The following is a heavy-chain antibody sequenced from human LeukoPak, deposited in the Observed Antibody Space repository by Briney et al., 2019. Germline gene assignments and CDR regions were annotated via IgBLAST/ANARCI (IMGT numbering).Heavy chain of an antibody. CDR1: GYTFTTYD. D-gene: IGHD1-26*01. Sequence: ASVKVPCKASGYTFTTYDLNWVRQAAGQGLEGMGWKNPNTGNTHYAQKFQGRVTYTRNTSISTAYMVLSSLTSDDTAVYVCARSQRQWDHSWFAPWGQGTLVTVSS. V-gene: IGHV1-8*03. CDR3: ARSQRQWDHSWFAP. J-gene: IGHJ5*02. CDR2: KNPNTGNT.